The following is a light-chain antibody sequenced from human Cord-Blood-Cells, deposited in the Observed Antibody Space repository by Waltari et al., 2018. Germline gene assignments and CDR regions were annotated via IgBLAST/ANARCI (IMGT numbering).Light chain of an antibody. V-gene: IGLV2-14*03. CDR3: SSYTSSSTYV. CDR2: DVS. Sequence: QSALTQPASVSGSPGQSITISCTGTRSDVGGYNYVSWYQQHPGKATKLMIYDVSNRPSGVSNRFSGSKSGNTASLTISGLQAEDESDYYCSSYTSSSTYVFGTGTKVTVL. J-gene: IGLJ1*01. CDR1: RSDVGGYNY.